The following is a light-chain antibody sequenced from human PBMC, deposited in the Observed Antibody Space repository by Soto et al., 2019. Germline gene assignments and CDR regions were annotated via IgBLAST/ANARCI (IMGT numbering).Light chain of an antibody. CDR3: QQYNNWPPYT. Sequence: EIVMTQSPATLSVSPGERATLSCRASQSVSSNLAWYQQKPGQAPRLLIYGASTRATGIPARFSGSGSGTDCTLTISSLQPADFAVYYCQQYNNWPPYTFGQGTKLEIK. CDR2: GAS. CDR1: QSVSSN. V-gene: IGKV3-15*01. J-gene: IGKJ2*01.